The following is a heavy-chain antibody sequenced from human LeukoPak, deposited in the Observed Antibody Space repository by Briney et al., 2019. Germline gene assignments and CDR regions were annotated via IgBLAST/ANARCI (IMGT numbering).Heavy chain of an antibody. CDR3: AKGAAIQGYYYYMDV. J-gene: IGHJ6*03. V-gene: IGHV3-23*01. D-gene: IGHD2-2*01. CDR2: ISGSGGSA. Sequence: GGSLRLSCAASGFTFSSYAMSWVRQAPGKGLKWVSDISGSGGSAYYADSVKGRFTISRDNSKSTLYLQMNSLRAEDTAVYYCAKGAAIQGYYYYMDVWGKGTTVTVSS. CDR1: GFTFSSYA.